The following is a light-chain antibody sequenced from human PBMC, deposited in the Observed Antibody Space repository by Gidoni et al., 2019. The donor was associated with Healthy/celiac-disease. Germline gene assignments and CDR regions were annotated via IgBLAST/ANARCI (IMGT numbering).Light chain of an antibody. CDR2: AAS. V-gene: IGKV1-27*01. J-gene: IGKJ1*01. CDR1: QVISNY. CDR3: QKYDSALWT. Sequence: DTLMTQSPSSLSDSVGDRVTITCRASQVISNYLAWYQQKPGKVPKLLIYAASTVQSGVPSRFSGIGSGTDFTLTITSLQPEDVATYSCQKYDSALWTFGQXTKVEIK.